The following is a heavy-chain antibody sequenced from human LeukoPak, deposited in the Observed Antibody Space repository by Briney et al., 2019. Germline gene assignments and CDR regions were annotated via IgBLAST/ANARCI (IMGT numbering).Heavy chain of an antibody. Sequence: PGGSLRLSCAASGFTFTNDAMSCVRDTPRERLEWVSANSGSGDSTYYADPVKGRFTISRDNSKNTLYLHMNSLRAEDTAVYYCAKKRSELVPAALNYWGRGTLVTVSS. CDR1: GFTFTNDA. CDR3: AKKRSELVPAALNY. J-gene: IGHJ4*02. CDR2: NSGSGDST. D-gene: IGHD2-2*01. V-gene: IGHV3-23*01.